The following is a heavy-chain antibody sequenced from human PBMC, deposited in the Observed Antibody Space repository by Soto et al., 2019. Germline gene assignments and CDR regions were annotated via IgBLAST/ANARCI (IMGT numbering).Heavy chain of an antibody. CDR2: ISSYNGNT. V-gene: IGHV1-18*01. J-gene: IGHJ4*02. CDR1: GYTFTSYG. CDR3: ARDASVGLNDY. D-gene: IGHD1-26*01. Sequence: QVQLVQSGAEVKKPGASVKVSGKASGYTFTSYGISWVRQAPGQGLEWMGWISSYNGNTKYAQKLQGRVTMNTDTSTSIAYMELRSLRSDDTAVYYCARDASVGLNDYWGQGTLVTVSS.